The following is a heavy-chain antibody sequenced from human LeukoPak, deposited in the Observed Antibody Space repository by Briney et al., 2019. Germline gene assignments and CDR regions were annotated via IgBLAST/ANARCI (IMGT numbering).Heavy chain of an antibody. CDR2: ISSSSSYI. CDR1: GFTFSSYS. D-gene: IGHD3-22*01. CDR3: ARYYYDSSGYYYPFDY. Sequence: GGSLRLSCAASGFTFSSYSMNWVRQAPGNGLEWVSSISSSSSYIYYADSVKGRFTISRDNAKNSLYLQMNSLRAEDTAVYYCARYYYDSSGYYYPFDYWGQGTLVTVSS. J-gene: IGHJ4*02. V-gene: IGHV3-21*01.